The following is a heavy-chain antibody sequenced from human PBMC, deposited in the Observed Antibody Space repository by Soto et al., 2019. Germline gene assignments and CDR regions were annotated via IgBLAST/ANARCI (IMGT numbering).Heavy chain of an antibody. Sequence: LRLSCEASGFSINSYTMNWVRQAPGKGLEWVTSIGSYSSYMSYADSVKGRFTISRDNAKNSLYLQMNSLRAEDTAVYYCASPKGGAYDIWCQGTMVTVSS. V-gene: IGHV3-21*01. D-gene: IGHD3-16*01. CDR2: IGSYSSYM. CDR3: ASPKGGAYDI. J-gene: IGHJ3*02. CDR1: GFSINSYT.